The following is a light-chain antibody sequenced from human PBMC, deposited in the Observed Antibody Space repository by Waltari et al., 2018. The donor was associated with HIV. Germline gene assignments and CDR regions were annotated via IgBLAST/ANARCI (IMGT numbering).Light chain of an antibody. CDR3: QQYSTYPLT. V-gene: IGKV1-8*01. Sequence: AIRMTQSPSSFSASTGDRVTITCRASQDVDSHLAWYQQKPGNAPKLLIFAASSLQVGVPSRFSGSGSGTNFTLTITCLQSDDFGTYYCQQYSTYPLTFGGGTKVEMK. CDR2: AAS. CDR1: QDVDSH. J-gene: IGKJ4*01.